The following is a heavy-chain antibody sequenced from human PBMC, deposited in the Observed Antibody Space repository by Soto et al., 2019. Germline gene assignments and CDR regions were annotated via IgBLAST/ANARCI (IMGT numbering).Heavy chain of an antibody. V-gene: IGHV4-34*01. Sequence: PSETLSLTCAVSGGPFSGYSWTWIRQPPGKGLEWIGEINHSGSTNYNPSLKSRVTISVDTSKNQFSLKLSSVTAADTAVYYCARDSVAVAGTKGPDAFDIWGQGTMVTVSS. CDR1: GGPFSGYS. J-gene: IGHJ3*02. D-gene: IGHD6-19*01. CDR2: INHSGST. CDR3: ARDSVAVAGTKGPDAFDI.